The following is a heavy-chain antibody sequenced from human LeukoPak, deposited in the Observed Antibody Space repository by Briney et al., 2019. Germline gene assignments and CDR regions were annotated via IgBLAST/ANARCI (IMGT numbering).Heavy chain of an antibody. J-gene: IGHJ3*02. D-gene: IGHD5-24*01. CDR3: ARGEMATIEDAFDI. Sequence: GGSLRLSCAASGFTFSSYSMNWVRQAPGKGLEWLSVISGGSSGSTYYADSVTGRFTVSRDNSKNTVDLQMNNLRVDDTAVYYCARGEMATIEDAFDIWGQGTMVTVSS. CDR2: ISGGSSGST. V-gene: IGHV3-23*01. CDR1: GFTFSSYS.